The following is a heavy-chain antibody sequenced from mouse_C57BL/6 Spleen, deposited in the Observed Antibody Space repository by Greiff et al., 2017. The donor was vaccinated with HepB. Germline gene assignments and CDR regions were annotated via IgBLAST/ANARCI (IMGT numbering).Heavy chain of an antibody. CDR2: ISDGGSYT. J-gene: IGHJ3*01. CDR1: GFTFSSYA. CDR3: ARDQGDGAWFAY. V-gene: IGHV5-4*01. Sequence: EVQLVESGGGLVKPGGSLKLSCAASGFTFSSYAMSWVRQTPEKRLGWVATISDGGSYTYYPDNVKGRFTISRDNAKNNLYLQMSHLKSEDTAMYYCARDQGDGAWFAYWGQGTLVTVSA.